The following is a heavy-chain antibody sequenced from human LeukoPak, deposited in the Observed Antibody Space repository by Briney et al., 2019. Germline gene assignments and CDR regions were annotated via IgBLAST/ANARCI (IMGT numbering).Heavy chain of an antibody. D-gene: IGHD2/OR15-2a*01. CDR1: GFTFTGYD. J-gene: IGHJ4*02. CDR3: ARGQNKCLGH. Sequence: ASVKVSCKASGFTFTGYDINWVRQAGGQGLEWMGVINPSGGGTTYAQRFQGRVTMTRDTSTSTVHMELSSLRSEDTAVYYCARGQNKCLGHWGQGTLVTVSS. CDR2: INPSGGGT. V-gene: IGHV1-46*01.